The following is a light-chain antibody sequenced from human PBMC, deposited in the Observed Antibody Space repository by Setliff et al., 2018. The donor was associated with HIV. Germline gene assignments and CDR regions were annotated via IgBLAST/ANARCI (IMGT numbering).Light chain of an antibody. CDR1: QRISTY. J-gene: IGKJ2*01. V-gene: IGKV1-39*01. Sequence: DIQMTQSPSSLSASVGDNVTITCRASQRISTYINWYRQKPGEAPKLLIYTTSILQSGVPSRFSGSRSGAEFTLTITSLQPDDFATYFCQQAYSVPITFGQGTKVDIK. CDR3: QQAYSVPIT. CDR2: TTS.